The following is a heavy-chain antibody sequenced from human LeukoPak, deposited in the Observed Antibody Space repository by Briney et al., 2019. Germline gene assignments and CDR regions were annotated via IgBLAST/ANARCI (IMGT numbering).Heavy chain of an antibody. CDR3: ARQSSSIDYYDSSGYYCGVAFDI. V-gene: IGHV4-38-2*01. CDR2: IYHSGST. J-gene: IGHJ3*02. Sequence: PSETLSLTCAVSGYSISSGYYWGWIRQPPGKGLEWIGSIYHSGSTYYNPSLKRRVTISVDTSKNQFSLKLSSVTAADAAVYYCARQSSSIDYYDSSGYYCGVAFDIWGQGTMVTVSS. CDR1: GYSISSGYY. D-gene: IGHD3-22*01.